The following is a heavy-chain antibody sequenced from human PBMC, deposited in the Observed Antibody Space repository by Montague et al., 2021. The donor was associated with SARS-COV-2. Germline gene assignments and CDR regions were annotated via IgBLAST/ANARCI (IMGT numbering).Heavy chain of an antibody. J-gene: IGHJ6*03. CDR1: GGSFSAYY. D-gene: IGHD2-2*02. V-gene: IGHV4-34*01. CDR3: ARLGEGVVPAPILGVGPYYSYFYMDV. CDR2: INHSGSA. Sequence: SETLSLTCAVYGGSFSAYYWNWIRQPPGKGLEWIGEINHSGSANYNPSLKRRVTISVDTSKNQFSLKLTSVTAADTAVYYCARLGEGVVPAPILGVGPYYSYFYMDVWGKGATVTVSS.